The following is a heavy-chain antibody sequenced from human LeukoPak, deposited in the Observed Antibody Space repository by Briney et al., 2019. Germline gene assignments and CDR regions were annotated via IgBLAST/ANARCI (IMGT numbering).Heavy chain of an antibody. D-gene: IGHD3-10*02. Sequence: GGSLRLSGAASGFTFSSYEMNWVRQAPGKGLEWVSYISSSGSTVYYADSVKGRFTISRDNAKNSLYLQMNSLRAEDTAVYYCAELGITMIGGVWGKGTTVTISS. J-gene: IGHJ6*04. V-gene: IGHV3-48*03. CDR3: AELGITMIGGV. CDR2: ISSSGSTV. CDR1: GFTFSSYE.